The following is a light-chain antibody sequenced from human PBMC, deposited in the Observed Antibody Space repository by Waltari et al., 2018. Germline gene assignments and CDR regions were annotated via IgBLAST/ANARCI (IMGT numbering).Light chain of an antibody. CDR1: NIGTKT. V-gene: IGLV3-21*02. CDR3: HVWDSSSDHPVV. CDR2: DDS. J-gene: IGLJ2*01. Sequence: SYVVTQSPSMSVAPGQTARITCERNNIGTKTVHWYQRKPGQAAVLVVYDDSARPSGIPERVSGSNSGNTATLTISRVEGGDEADYFCHVWDSSSDHPVVFGGGTKLTVL.